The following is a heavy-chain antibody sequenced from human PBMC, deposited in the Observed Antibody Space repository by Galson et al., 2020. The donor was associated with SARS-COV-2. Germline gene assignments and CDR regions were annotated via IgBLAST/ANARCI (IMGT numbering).Heavy chain of an antibody. V-gene: IGHV3-30*18. J-gene: IGHJ6*02. Sequence: GGSLRLSCVASGFTFNNYGMHWVRQPPGKGLEWVALIYYEGRNNYNADPVKGRSTISSDSSKNTLYLLMNSLRAEDTAVYSCAKFRDFFDFRSGYYSMDIWGQGTTVTVAS. CDR2: IYYEGRNN. D-gene: IGHD3-3*01. CDR1: GFTFNNYG. CDR3: AKFRDFFDFRSGYYSMDI.